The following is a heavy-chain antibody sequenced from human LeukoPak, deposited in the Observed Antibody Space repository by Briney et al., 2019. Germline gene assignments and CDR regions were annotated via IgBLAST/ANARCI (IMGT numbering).Heavy chain of an antibody. CDR1: GFTFSSYA. CDR3: AKGGCSSTSCYGDYFDY. J-gene: IGHJ4*02. Sequence: PGGSLRLSCAASGFTFSSYAMSWVRQAPGKGLEWASAISGSGGSTYYADSVKGRFTISRDNSKNTLYLQMNSLRAEDTAVYYCAKGGCSSTSCYGDYFDYWGQGTLVTVSS. D-gene: IGHD2-2*01. V-gene: IGHV3-23*01. CDR2: ISGSGGST.